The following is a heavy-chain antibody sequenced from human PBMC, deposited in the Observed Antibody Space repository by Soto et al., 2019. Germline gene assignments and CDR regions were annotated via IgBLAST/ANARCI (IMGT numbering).Heavy chain of an antibody. CDR3: SRDPHGSGSYYNDYYGMDV. D-gene: IGHD3-10*01. CDR1: GGTFSSYA. V-gene: IGHV1-69*13. J-gene: IGHJ6*02. Sequence: SVKVSCKASGGTFSSYAISWVRQAPGQGLEWMGGIIPIFGTANYAQKFQGRVTITADESTSTAYMELSSLRSEDTAVYYCSRDPHGSGSYYNDYYGMDVWGQGTTVTVSS. CDR2: IIPIFGTA.